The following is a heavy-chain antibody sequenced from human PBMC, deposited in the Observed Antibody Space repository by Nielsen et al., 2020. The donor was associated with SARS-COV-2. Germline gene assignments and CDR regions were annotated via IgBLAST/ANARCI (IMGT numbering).Heavy chain of an antibody. CDR1: GFSG. Sequence: GGSLRLSCAASGFSGMHWVRQAPGKGLEWVAVIWYDGSNKYYADSVKGRFTISRDNSKNTLYLQMNSLRAEDTAVYYCARVNTGRITMIVVVEYFDYWGQGTLVTVSS. V-gene: IGHV3-33*08. D-gene: IGHD3-22*01. CDR3: ARVNTGRITMIVVVEYFDY. J-gene: IGHJ4*02. CDR2: IWYDGSNK.